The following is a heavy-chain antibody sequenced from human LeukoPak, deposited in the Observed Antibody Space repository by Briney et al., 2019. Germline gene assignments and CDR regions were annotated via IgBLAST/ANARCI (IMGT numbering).Heavy chain of an antibody. CDR3: ARDLGLYYDSSGYYGDHWFDP. CDR2: IYTSGSS. Sequence: SETLSLTCTVSGGSISIYYWIWIRQPAGKGLEWIGRIYTSGSSNYNPSLKSRVTMSVDTSKNQFSLKLRSVTAADTAVYYCARDLGLYYDSSGYYGDHWFDPWGQGTLVTVSS. J-gene: IGHJ5*02. V-gene: IGHV4-4*07. D-gene: IGHD3-22*01. CDR1: GGSISIYY.